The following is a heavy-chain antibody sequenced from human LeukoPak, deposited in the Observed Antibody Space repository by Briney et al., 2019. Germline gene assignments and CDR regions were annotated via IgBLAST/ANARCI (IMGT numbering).Heavy chain of an antibody. CDR1: GFTFSTYW. CDR3: ARARSGYGDY. Sequence: GGSLRLSCAASGFTFSTYWMHWVRHAPGKGLVWVSRISSDGISTDYADSVKGRFTISRDNAKNTLYLQLNSLRAEDTAVYYCARARSGYGDYWGQGTLVTVSS. J-gene: IGHJ4*02. D-gene: IGHD2-2*03. CDR2: ISSDGIST. V-gene: IGHV3-74*01.